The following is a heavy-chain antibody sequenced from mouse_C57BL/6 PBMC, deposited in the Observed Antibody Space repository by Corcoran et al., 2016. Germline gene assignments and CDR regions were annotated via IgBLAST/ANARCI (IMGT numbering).Heavy chain of an antibody. CDR2: INPNNGGT. Sequence: VQLQQSGPELVKPGASVKISCKASGYTFTDYYMNWVKQSHGKSLEWIGDINPNNGGTSYNQKFKGKATLTVDKSSSTAYMELRSLTSEDSAVYYCARGDYYSNYAYFDYWGQGTTLTVSS. CDR1: GYTFTDYY. CDR3: ARGDYYSNYAYFDY. J-gene: IGHJ2*01. D-gene: IGHD2-5*01. V-gene: IGHV1-26*01.